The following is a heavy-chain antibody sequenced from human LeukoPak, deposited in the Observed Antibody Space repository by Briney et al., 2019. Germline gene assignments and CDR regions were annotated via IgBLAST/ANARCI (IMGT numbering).Heavy chain of an antibody. J-gene: IGHJ4*02. V-gene: IGHV4-31*03. CDR3: ARGRRDGYNFDY. D-gene: IGHD5-24*01. CDR2: IYYSGST. CDR1: GGSISSGGYY. Sequence: SETLSLTCTVSGGSISSGGYYWSWIRQHPGKGLEWIGYIYYSGSTYYNPSLKSRVTISVDTPKNQFSLKLSSVTAADTAVYYCARGRRDGYNFDYWGQGTLVTVSS.